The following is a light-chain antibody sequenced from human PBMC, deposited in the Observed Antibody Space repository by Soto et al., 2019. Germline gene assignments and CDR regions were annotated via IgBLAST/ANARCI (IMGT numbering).Light chain of an antibody. CDR2: GAS. CDR1: QSVSSSY. Sequence: EIVLTQSPGTLSLSPGERATLSCRASQSVSSSYLSGYHQKPGQAPSLLIYGASRRATGMPDRCSGSGSGTDFPLTISRLQPEEFAVYYCQQYDRSPSWTFGQGTKVEIK. J-gene: IGKJ1*01. CDR3: QQYDRSPSWT. V-gene: IGKV3-20*01.